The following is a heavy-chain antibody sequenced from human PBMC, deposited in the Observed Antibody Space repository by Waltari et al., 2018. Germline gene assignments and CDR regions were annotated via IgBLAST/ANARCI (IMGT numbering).Heavy chain of an antibody. CDR2: VSVEETTQ. V-gene: IGHV3-30*03. CDR3: ASVTGTGY. J-gene: IGHJ4*02. D-gene: IGHD1-1*01. CDR1: GLNFNDYG. Sequence: QVHLVESGGGVVQPGGSVTGACAGSGLNFNDYGIHWVRQAPGKGLEWFAVVSVEETTQYYADFVKGRFTISRDKSMNTVYLEMNSLRPDDTAMYYCASVTGTGYWGQGTLVTVSS.